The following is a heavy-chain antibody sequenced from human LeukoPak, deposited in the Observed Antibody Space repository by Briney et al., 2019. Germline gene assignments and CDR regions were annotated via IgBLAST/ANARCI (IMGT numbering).Heavy chain of an antibody. CDR1: GFTFSSYS. CDR3: ARDMSGYSYGYVTGAFDI. D-gene: IGHD5-18*01. Sequence: GGSLRLSCAASGFTFSSYSKNWVRQAPGKGLEWVSSISSSSSYIYYADSVKGRFTISRDNAKNSLYLQMNSLRAEDTAVYYCARDMSGYSYGYVTGAFDIWGQGTMVTVSS. CDR2: ISSSSSYI. J-gene: IGHJ3*02. V-gene: IGHV3-21*01.